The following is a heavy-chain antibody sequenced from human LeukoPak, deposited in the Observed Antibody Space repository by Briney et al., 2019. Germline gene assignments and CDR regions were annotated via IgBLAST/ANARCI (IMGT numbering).Heavy chain of an antibody. J-gene: IGHJ2*01. D-gene: IGHD2/OR15-2a*01. CDR1: GFTFSDYY. V-gene: IGHV3-11*01. Sequence: PGGSLRLSCDASGFTFSDYYMSWIRQAPGKGLEWLSYITGTDHSMRYADSVKGRFAISRDNAKNSLYLQPNSLRAEDTAVYYCARGHCNSRNCYWHFDLWGRGTRVTVSS. CDR3: ARGHCNSRNCYWHFDL. CDR2: ITGTDHSM.